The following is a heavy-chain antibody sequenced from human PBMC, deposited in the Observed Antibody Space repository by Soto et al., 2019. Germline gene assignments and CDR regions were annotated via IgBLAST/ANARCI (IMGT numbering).Heavy chain of an antibody. CDR2: ISGSGGST. D-gene: IGHD6-19*01. J-gene: IGHJ3*02. V-gene: IGHV3-23*01. CDR1: GFSFSTYA. CDR3: VKVGGSGWFDAFDI. Sequence: PGGSLRLSCAASGFSFSTYALSWVRQAPGKGLDWVSVISGSGGSTDYAGSVKGRFTISRDNSKNALFLQMNSLRAEDTALYYCVKVGGSGWFDAFDIWGQGTMVTVSS.